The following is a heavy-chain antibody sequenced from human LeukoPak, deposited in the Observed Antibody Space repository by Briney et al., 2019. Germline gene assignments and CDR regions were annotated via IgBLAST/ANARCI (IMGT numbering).Heavy chain of an antibody. Sequence: GGSLRLSCAASGFTVSNKYMTWVRQAPGKGLEWVSLIYSDGRTYYADSVKGRCTISRDNSKNTLYLQMNSLRVEDTAVYYCARSQVTMVRGGVFGMDVWGKGTTVTISS. V-gene: IGHV3-53*01. J-gene: IGHJ6*04. CDR3: ARSQVTMVRGGVFGMDV. CDR1: GFTVSNKY. D-gene: IGHD3-10*01. CDR2: IYSDGRT.